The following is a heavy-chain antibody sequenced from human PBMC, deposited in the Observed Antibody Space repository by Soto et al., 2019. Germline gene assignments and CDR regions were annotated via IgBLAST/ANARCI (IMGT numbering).Heavy chain of an antibody. CDR3: TRDFSGPMDY. CDR2: IYPSGGSP. CDR1: GYTFTNYY. J-gene: IGHJ4*02. Sequence: QVQLLQSGAEVKKPGASVKVSCKASGYTFTNYYMHWVRQAPGQGLEWMGIIYPSGGSPRNAQKFQGRVTMTRDTSTSTVYMELSSLRSDDTAVYYCTRDFSGPMDYWGRGTLVTVSS. V-gene: IGHV1-46*01. D-gene: IGHD3-10*01.